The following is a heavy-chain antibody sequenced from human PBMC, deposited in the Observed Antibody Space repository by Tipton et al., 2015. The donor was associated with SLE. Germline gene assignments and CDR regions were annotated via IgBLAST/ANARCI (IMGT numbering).Heavy chain of an antibody. CDR1: GGSISSGSYY. V-gene: IGHV4-61*02. CDR2: IYSSGST. Sequence: LRLSCTVSGGSISSGSYYWSWIRQPAGKGLEWIGRIYSSGSTNENLSLKSRVSISKDTSKNQFSLKLRSVTAADRATYYCARQLGYGDPFAFDYWSQGTLVTVSS. CDR3: ARQLGYGDPFAFDY. D-gene: IGHD4-17*01. J-gene: IGHJ4*02.